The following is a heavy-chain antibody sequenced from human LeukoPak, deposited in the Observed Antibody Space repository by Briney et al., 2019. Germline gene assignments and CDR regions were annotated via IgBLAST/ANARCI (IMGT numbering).Heavy chain of an antibody. CDR3: AKLVCSYCTTSHFDY. CDR1: GFTFSRHW. J-gene: IGHJ4*02. CDR2: INTDESST. D-gene: IGHD2-15*01. Sequence: GGSLRLSCAASGFTFSRHWMHWVRQAPGKGLVWVSSINTDESSTTHADSVKGRFTISRDNAKNSLYLQMNSLRAEDTAVYYCAKLVCSYCTTSHFDYWGQGTLVTVSS. V-gene: IGHV3-74*01.